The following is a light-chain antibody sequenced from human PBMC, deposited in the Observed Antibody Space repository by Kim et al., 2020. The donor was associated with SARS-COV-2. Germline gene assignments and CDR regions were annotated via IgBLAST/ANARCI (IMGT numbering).Light chain of an antibody. CDR1: SGHSTSA. CDR2: VDSDGSL. V-gene: IGLV4-69*01. J-gene: IGLJ2*01. Sequence: QPVLTQSPSASASLGASVKLTCTLSSGHSTSAIAWHQQQPEKGPRYLMRVDSDGSLIKGDGIPDRFSGSSSGAERYLSISSLQSEDEADYYCQTWDIGIHVAFGGGTQLTVL. CDR3: QTWDIGIHVA.